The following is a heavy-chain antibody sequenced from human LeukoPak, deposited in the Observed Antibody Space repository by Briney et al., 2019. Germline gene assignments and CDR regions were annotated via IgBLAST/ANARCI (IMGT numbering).Heavy chain of an antibody. CDR1: GYTFTGYY. J-gene: IGHJ5*02. Sequence: ASVKVSCKASGYTFTGYYMHWVRQAPGQGLEWMGWINPNSGGTNYAQKSQGRVTMTRDTSISTAYMELSRLRSDDTAVYYCARVARYSSSRNWFDPWGQGTLVTVSS. D-gene: IGHD6-6*01. CDR3: ARVARYSSSRNWFDP. V-gene: IGHV1-2*02. CDR2: INPNSGGT.